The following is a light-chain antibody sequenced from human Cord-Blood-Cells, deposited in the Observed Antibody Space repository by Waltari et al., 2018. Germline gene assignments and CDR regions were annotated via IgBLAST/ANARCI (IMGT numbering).Light chain of an antibody. CDR2: DAS. CDR3: QQYDNRPYT. J-gene: IGKJ2*01. Sequence: DIQMTQSPSSLSASVGDRVTITCQASQDISNYLNWYQQQPGKAPKLLIYDASNLETGVPSRFSGSGSGTDFTFTISSLQPEDIATYYCQQYDNRPYTFGQGTKLEIK. CDR1: QDISNY. V-gene: IGKV1-33*01.